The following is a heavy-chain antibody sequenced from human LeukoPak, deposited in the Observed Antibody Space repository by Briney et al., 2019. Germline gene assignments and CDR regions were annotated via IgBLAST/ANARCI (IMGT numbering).Heavy chain of an antibody. CDR2: MNPNSGNT. J-gene: IGHJ3*02. D-gene: IGHD1-14*01. Sequence: ASVKVSCKASGYTFTSYDINWVRQATGQGLEWMGWMNPNSGNTGYAQKFQGRVTITRNTSISTAYMELSSLRSEDTAVYYCARGDRTKGGAFDIWGQGTMVTVSS. CDR3: ARGDRTKGGAFDI. CDR1: GYTFTSYD. V-gene: IGHV1-8*03.